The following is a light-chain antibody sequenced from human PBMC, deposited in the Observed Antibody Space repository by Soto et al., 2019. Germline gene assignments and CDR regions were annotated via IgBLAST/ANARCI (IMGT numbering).Light chain of an antibody. CDR3: QQYGSSAPIT. J-gene: IGKJ5*01. V-gene: IGKV3-20*01. Sequence: VMTQSPATLSVSPGERATLSCRARQSVTKNNLNWYHQKPGQAPRLLIYGASIRATGIPDRFSGSGSETDFTLTISRLETEDFALYDGQQYGSSAPITFGQGTRLEIK. CDR2: GAS. CDR1: QSVTKNN.